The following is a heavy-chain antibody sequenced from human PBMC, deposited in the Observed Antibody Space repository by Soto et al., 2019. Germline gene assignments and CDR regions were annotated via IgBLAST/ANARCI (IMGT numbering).Heavy chain of an antibody. CDR1: GFTFSSYG. J-gene: IGHJ4*02. CDR3: AKDLRDPSSPYSSGWYTFDY. V-gene: IGHV3-30*18. D-gene: IGHD6-19*01. Sequence: GGSLRLSCAASGFTFSSYGMHWVRQAPGKGLEWVAVISYDGSNKYYADSVKGRFTISRDNSKNTLYLQMNSLRAEDTAVYYCAKDLRDPSSPYSSGWYTFDYWGQGTLVTVSS. CDR2: ISYDGSNK.